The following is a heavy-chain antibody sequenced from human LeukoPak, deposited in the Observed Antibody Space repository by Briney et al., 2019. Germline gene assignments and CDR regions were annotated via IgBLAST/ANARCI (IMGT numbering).Heavy chain of an antibody. CDR1: GYTFTSYG. Sequence: ASVKVSCKASGYTFTSYGISWVRQAPGQGLEWTGRISAYNGNTSYSQKLQGRVTMTTDTSTSTAYMELRSLRSDDTAVYYCARTDIVVVVAATPGYFQHWGQGTLVTVSS. D-gene: IGHD2-15*01. V-gene: IGHV1-18*01. CDR3: ARTDIVVVVAATPGYFQH. J-gene: IGHJ1*01. CDR2: ISAYNGNT.